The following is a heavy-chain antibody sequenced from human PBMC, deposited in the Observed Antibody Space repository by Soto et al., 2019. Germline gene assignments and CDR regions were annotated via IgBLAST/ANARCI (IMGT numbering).Heavy chain of an antibody. D-gene: IGHD3-22*01. V-gene: IGHV4-39*01. Sequence: PSETLSLTCTVSGGSIISSKYYWGWIRQAPGKGLEWIGSIYYSGSTYYNPSLKSRVTISVDTSKNQFSLKLSSMTAADTAVYYCARHGRYYDIGDLTDYWGQGSMVT. CDR2: IYYSGST. CDR3: ARHGRYYDIGDLTDY. CDR1: GGSIISSKYY. J-gene: IGHJ4*02.